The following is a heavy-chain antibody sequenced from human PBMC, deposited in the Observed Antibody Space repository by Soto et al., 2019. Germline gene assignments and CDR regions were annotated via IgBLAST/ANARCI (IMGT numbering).Heavy chain of an antibody. CDR1: VFTFTHYA. J-gene: IGHJ4*02. CDR3: ANWVEGTMVYLDF. CDR2: ISGSGDRT. D-gene: IGHD2-15*01. V-gene: IGHV3-23*01. Sequence: PGGPVRLSCGASVFTFTHYAMTCARPAPGKGLEWVSAISGSGDRTYYADSVKGRFTISRDNSKITAYLHMDSLRADDTARDYCANWVEGTMVYLDFWGQGTRVNVSA.